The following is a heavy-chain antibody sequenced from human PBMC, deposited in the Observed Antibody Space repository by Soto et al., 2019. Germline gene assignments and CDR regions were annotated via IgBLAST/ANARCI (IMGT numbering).Heavy chain of an antibody. CDR3: ARETYGDYVGYFDP. V-gene: IGHV4-59*12. D-gene: IGHD4-17*01. J-gene: IGHJ5*02. CDR1: GDSISSYY. Sequence: SETLSLTWTVSGDSISSYYWSRFRQPPGKGLEWIGYIPYTGSNNYNPSLKRRVIISVDTSKNQFSLKVSSVTAADTAVYYCARETYGDYVGYFDPWGQGILVTVSS. CDR2: IPYTGSN.